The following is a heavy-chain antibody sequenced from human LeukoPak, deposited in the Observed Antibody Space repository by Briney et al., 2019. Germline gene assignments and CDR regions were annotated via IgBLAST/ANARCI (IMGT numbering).Heavy chain of an antibody. CDR1: GLTFINAW. D-gene: IGHD3-16*01. V-gene: IGHV3-15*01. CDR3: AKMVRGVWGSLGY. Sequence: GGSLRLSCATSGLTFINAWMSWVRQAPGKGLEWVGRIKRTTDGGTTDYAAPVKGRFTISRDNSKNTMYMEMNSLRAEDTAVYYCAKMVRGVWGSLGYWGQGALVTVSS. CDR2: IKRTTDGGTT. J-gene: IGHJ4*02.